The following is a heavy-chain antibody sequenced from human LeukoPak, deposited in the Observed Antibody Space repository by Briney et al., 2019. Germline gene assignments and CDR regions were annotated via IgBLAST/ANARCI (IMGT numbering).Heavy chain of an antibody. V-gene: IGHV3-20*04. CDR1: GFNFDDYG. Sequence: GGSLRLSCAASGFNFDDYGMSWVRQAPGKGLEWVSGINWNGGSTGFVDSVKGRFTISRDNAKNSLYLQMNSLRAEDTALYYCARGERGGFDFWGQGTLVTVSS. CDR3: ARGERGGFDF. J-gene: IGHJ4*02. D-gene: IGHD1-1*01. CDR2: INWNGGST.